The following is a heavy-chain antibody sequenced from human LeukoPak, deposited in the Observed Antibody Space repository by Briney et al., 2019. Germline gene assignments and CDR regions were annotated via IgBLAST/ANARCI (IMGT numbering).Heavy chain of an antibody. Sequence: ASVKVSCKASGYTFTSYYMHWVRQAPGQGLEWMGWISAYNGNTNCAQKLQGRVTMTTDTSTSTAYMELRSLRSDDTAVYYCARDSVSGYSYGCWGQGTLVTVSS. CDR2: ISAYNGNT. J-gene: IGHJ4*02. V-gene: IGHV1-18*04. D-gene: IGHD5-18*01. CDR3: ARDSVSGYSYGC. CDR1: GYTFTSYY.